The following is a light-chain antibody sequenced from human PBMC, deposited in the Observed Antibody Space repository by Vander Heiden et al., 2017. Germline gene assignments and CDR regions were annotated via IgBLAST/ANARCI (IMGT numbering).Light chain of an antibody. CDR3: QQFNSYPVT. J-gene: IGKJ1*01. CDR2: KAS. CDR1: QSISNY. V-gene: IGKV1-5*03. Sequence: DIQVTQSPATLSAVVGERVTITCRASQSISNYLAWSQQKPGKAPRLLIYKASSLECGVPLRFSGSGSGTEFTLTISSLQPDDFATYYCQQFNSYPVTFGQGTKVEIK.